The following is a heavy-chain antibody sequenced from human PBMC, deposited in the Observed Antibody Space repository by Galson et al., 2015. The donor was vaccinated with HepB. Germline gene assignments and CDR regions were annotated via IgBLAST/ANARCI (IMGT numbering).Heavy chain of an antibody. CDR2: ISYDGSNK. Sequence: SLRLSCAASGFTFSSYAMHWVRQAPGKGLEWVAVISYDGSNKYYADSVKGRFTISRDNSKNTLYLQMNSLRAEDTAVYYCAKDRFPPGQQLVVVGGMDVWGQGTTVTVSS. V-gene: IGHV3-30*04. D-gene: IGHD6-13*01. CDR3: AKDRFPPGQQLVVVGGMDV. CDR1: GFTFSSYA. J-gene: IGHJ6*02.